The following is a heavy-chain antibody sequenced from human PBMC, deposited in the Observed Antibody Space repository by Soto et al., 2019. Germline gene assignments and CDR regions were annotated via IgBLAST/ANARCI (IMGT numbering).Heavy chain of an antibody. Sequence: PGGSLRLSCAASGFTFSSYSMNWVRQAPGKGLEWVSSISSSSSYIYYADSVKGRFTISRDNAKNSLYLQMNSLRAEDTAVYYCARAPDYYDSRGQRGRAFDNGGQGTMVTVS. V-gene: IGHV3-21*01. CDR1: GFTFSSYS. D-gene: IGHD3-22*01. CDR3: ARAPDYYDSRGQRGRAFDN. J-gene: IGHJ3*02. CDR2: ISSSSSYI.